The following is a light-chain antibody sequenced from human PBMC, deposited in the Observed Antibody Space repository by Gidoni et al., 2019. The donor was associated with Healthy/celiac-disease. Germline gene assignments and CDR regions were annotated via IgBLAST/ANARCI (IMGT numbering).Light chain of an antibody. CDR2: TVS. CDR1: QSLVSSAGSSV. Sequence: DVVMTQSPLSLHVTLGQPASISCRSSQSLVSSAGSSVLNWFQQRPGQSPRSLIYTVSNRDSGVPDRFSGRGSGTDFTLKLISWEASDVGIYYCMQCTHWPCSFGQGTRLEIK. V-gene: IGKV2-30*01. J-gene: IGKJ2*04. CDR3: MQCTHWPCS.